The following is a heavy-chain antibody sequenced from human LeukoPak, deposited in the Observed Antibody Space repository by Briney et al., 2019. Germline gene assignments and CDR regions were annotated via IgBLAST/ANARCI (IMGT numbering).Heavy chain of an antibody. J-gene: IGHJ3*02. CDR3: AREKYIAAVVDAFDI. Sequence: ASVKVSCKASGYTFTSYYMHWVRQAPGQGLEWMGIINPSGGSTSYAQKFQGRVTMTRDMSTSTVYMELSSLRSEDTAVYYCAREKYIAAVVDAFDIWGQGTMVTVSS. V-gene: IGHV1-46*01. CDR1: GYTFTSYY. D-gene: IGHD6-13*01. CDR2: INPSGGST.